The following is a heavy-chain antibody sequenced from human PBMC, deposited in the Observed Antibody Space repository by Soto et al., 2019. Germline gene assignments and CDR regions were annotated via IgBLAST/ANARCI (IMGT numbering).Heavy chain of an antibody. J-gene: IGHJ4*02. CDR1: GGSISSYY. Sequence: SETLSLTCTVSGGSISSYYWSWIRQPPGKGLEWIGYIYYSGSTNYNPSLKSRVTISVDTSKNQFSLKLSSVTAADTAVYYCARTKYGDYDYWGQGTLVTVSS. CDR3: ARTKYGDYDY. V-gene: IGHV4-59*01. D-gene: IGHD4-17*01. CDR2: IYYSGST.